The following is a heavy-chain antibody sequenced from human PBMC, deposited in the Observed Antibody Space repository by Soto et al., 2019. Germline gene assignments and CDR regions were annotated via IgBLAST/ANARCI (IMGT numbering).Heavy chain of an antibody. CDR2: LSGTGDST. D-gene: IGHD3-10*01. J-gene: IGHJ4*02. CDR1: GFTFSSYA. CDR3: ARDNGNYGSGSFSH. V-gene: IGHV3-23*01. Sequence: GGSLRLSCAASGFTFSSYAMSWVRQAPGKGLEWVSALSGTGDSTDYANSVKGRFTISRGDSKTTLFLQMSSLRAEDTAIYYCARDNGNYGSGSFSHWGQGTLVTVSS.